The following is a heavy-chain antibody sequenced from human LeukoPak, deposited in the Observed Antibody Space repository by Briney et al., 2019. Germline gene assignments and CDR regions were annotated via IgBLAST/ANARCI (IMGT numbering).Heavy chain of an antibody. Sequence: SETLSLTCTVSGGSISSSSYYWGWIRQPPGKGLEWIGSIYYSGSTYYNPSLKSRVTISVDTSKNQFSLKLSSVTAADTAVYYCASPLLWFGGGAFDIWGQGTMVTVSS. D-gene: IGHD3-10*01. CDR2: IYYSGST. V-gene: IGHV4-39*01. J-gene: IGHJ3*02. CDR3: ASPLLWFGGGAFDI. CDR1: GGSISSSSYY.